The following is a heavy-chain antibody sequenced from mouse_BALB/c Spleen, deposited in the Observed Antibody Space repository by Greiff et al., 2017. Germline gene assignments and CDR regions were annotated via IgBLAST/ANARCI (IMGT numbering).Heavy chain of an antibody. CDR2: INPSSGYT. V-gene: IGHV1-4*02. Sequence: QVQLQQSAAELARPGASVKMSCKASGYTFTSYTMHWVKQRPGQGLEWIGYINPSSGYTEYNQKFKDKTTLTADKSSSTAYMQLSSLTSEDSAVYYCARFRGYDGWYFDVWGAGTTVTVSS. J-gene: IGHJ1*01. CDR3: ARFRGYDGWYFDV. D-gene: IGHD2-14*01. CDR1: GYTFTSYT.